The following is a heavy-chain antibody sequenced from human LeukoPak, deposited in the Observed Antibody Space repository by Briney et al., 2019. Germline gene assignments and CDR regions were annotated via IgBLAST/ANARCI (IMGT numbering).Heavy chain of an antibody. Sequence: SETLSLTCTVSGGSISSSSYYWAWIRQPPGTGLEWIGTINYSGSTYYNPSLKSRVTISVDTSKNQFSLRLSSVTAADTAVYYCARVRIVGATGGRLDYYFDYWGQGTLVTVSS. CDR3: ARVRIVGATGGRLDYYFDY. CDR1: GGSISSSSYY. CDR2: INYSGST. V-gene: IGHV4-39*07. D-gene: IGHD1-26*01. J-gene: IGHJ4*02.